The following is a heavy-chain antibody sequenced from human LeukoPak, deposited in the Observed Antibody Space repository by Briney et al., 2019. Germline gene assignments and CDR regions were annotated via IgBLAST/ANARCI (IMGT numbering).Heavy chain of an antibody. CDR1: GFTVSSNY. CDR2: IYSGGST. D-gene: IGHD6-13*01. J-gene: IGHJ6*02. CDR3: ARGGSSSWHYYYYYGMDV. V-gene: IGHV3-53*01. Sequence: PGRSLRLSCAASGFTVSSNYMSWVRQAPGKGLEWVSVIYSGGSTYYADSVKGRFTISRDNSKNTLYLQMNSLRAEDTAVYYCARGGSSSWHYYYYYGMDVWGQGTTVTVSS.